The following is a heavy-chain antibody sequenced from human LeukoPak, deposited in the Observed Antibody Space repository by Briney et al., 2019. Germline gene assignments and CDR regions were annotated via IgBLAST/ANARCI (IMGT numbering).Heavy chain of an antibody. CDR2: VSSTSGAT. V-gene: IGHV3-48*04. D-gene: IGHD7-27*01. J-gene: IGHJ4*02. CDR1: GFTFTSYT. CDR3: AKELGSPRDY. Sequence: PGGSLRLSCAASGFTFTSYTMNWVRQAPGKGLEWVAFVSSTSGATYYADSVKGRFTISRDNAKNSLYLQMNSLRAEDTALYYCAKELGSPRDYWGQGTLVTVSS.